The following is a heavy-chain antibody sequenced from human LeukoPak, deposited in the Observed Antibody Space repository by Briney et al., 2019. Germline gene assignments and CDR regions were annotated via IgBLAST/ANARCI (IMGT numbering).Heavy chain of an antibody. CDR1: GFTFDDYA. Sequence: PGGSLRLSCAASGFTFDDYAMHWVRQAPGKGLEWVSGISRNSGSIGYADSVKGRFTISRDNAKNSLYLQMNSLRAEDTALYYCAKDASPFIAAAVTGGFDYWGQGTLVTVSS. V-gene: IGHV3-9*01. CDR2: ISRNSGSI. CDR3: AKDASPFIAAAVTGGFDY. D-gene: IGHD6-13*01. J-gene: IGHJ4*02.